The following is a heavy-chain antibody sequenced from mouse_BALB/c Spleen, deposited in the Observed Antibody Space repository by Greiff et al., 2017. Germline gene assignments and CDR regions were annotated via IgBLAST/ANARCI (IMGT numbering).Heavy chain of an antibody. CDR3: ARGGYGSSYAFAY. D-gene: IGHD1-1*01. CDR1: GYSFTSYW. J-gene: IGHJ3*01. Sequence: QVQLQQSGPQLVRPGASVKISCKASGYSFTSYWMHWVKQRPGQGLEWIGMIDPSDSETRLNQKFKDKATLTVDKSSSTAYMQLSSPTSEDSAVYYCARGGYGSSYAFAYWGQGTLVTVSA. CDR2: IDPSDSET. V-gene: IGHV1S126*01.